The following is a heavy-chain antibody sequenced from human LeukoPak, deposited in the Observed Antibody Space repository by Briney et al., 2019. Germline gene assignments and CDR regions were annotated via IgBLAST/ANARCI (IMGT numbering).Heavy chain of an antibody. CDR1: GYTFTGYY. J-gene: IGHJ4*02. CDR2: INPNSGGT. D-gene: IGHD3-22*01. V-gene: IGHV1-2*06. Sequence: ASVKVSCKASGYTFTGYYMHWVRQAPGQGLEWMGRINPNSGGTNYAQKFQGRVTMTRDTSISTAYMELSRLRSDDTAAYYCARACYYYDSSGYYLAYYFDYWGQGTLVTVSS. CDR3: ARACYYYDSSGYYLAYYFDY.